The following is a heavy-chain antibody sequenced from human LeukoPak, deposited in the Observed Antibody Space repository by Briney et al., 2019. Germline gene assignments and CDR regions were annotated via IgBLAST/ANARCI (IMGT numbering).Heavy chain of an antibody. V-gene: IGHV3-21*01. CDR1: GFTFSTYA. D-gene: IGHD4-17*01. Sequence: GGSLRLSCAASGFTFSTYAMNWVRQAPGKGLEWVSSIRSKHIYYADSVKGRFSISRDDASNSLFLHMNGLRDEDTAVYYCERNMTTETTCYLPHWREGTLVTVFS. J-gene: IGHJ1*01. CDR2: IRSKHI. CDR3: ERNMTTETTCYLPH.